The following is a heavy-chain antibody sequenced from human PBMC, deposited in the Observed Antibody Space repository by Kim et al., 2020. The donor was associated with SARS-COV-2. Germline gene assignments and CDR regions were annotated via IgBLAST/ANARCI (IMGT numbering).Heavy chain of an antibody. J-gene: IGHJ4*02. D-gene: IGHD3-22*01. V-gene: IGHV3-21*01. Sequence: GGSLRLSCAASGFTFSSYSMNWVRQAPGKGLEWVSSISSSSSYIYYADSVKGRFTISRDNAKNSLYLQMNSLRAEDTAVYYCARFHKFYDSSGYYPDYWGQGTLVTVSS. CDR3: ARFHKFYDSSGYYPDY. CDR1: GFTFSSYS. CDR2: ISSSSSYI.